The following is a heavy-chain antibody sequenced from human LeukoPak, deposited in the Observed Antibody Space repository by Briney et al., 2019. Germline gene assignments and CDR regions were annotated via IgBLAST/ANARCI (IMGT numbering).Heavy chain of an antibody. CDR1: GGSINSGGYS. CDR3: ARSSGYDYSIDF. CDR2: IYYSGGT. Sequence: SETLSLACAVSGGSINSGGYSWSWIRQPPGKGLEWIGYIYYSGGTFYKPSLKSRVTISLDRPKKQFSLKLSSVTAADTAVYYCARSSGYDYSIDFWGQGTLVTVSS. D-gene: IGHD5-12*01. J-gene: IGHJ4*02. V-gene: IGHV4-30-2*01.